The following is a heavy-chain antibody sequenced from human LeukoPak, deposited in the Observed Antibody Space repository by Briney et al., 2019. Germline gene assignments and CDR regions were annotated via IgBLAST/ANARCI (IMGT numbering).Heavy chain of an antibody. CDR1: GGSFSGYY. CDR2: INHSGST. D-gene: IGHD5-18*01. CDR3: ARRAGKLWPVDY. V-gene: IGHV4-34*01. Sequence: SETLSLTCAVYGGSFSGYYWSWIRQPPGKGLEWIGEINHSGSTNYNPSLKSRGTISVDTSKKQFSLKLSSVTAADTAVYYCARRAGKLWPVDYWGQGTPVTVSS. J-gene: IGHJ4*02.